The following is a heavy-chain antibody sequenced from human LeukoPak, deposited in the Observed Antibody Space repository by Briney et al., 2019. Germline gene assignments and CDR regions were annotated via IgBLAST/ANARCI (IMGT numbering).Heavy chain of an antibody. D-gene: IGHD5-24*01. CDR3: AKAGVELATISPFDI. CDR2: ITGSGGRT. CDR1: GFTFSSYA. J-gene: IGHJ3*02. Sequence: GGSLRLSCAASGFTFSSYAMNWVRQAPGKGLEWVSAITGSGGRTYYADSVKGRFTVSRDNSKETLYLQMNSLTAEDTAVYYCAKAGVELATISPFDIWGQGTMVTVSS. V-gene: IGHV3-23*01.